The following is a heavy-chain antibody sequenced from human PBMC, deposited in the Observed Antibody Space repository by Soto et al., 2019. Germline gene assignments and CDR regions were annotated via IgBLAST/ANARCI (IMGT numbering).Heavy chain of an antibody. CDR2: IDYGGTT. CDR1: GDSVSGYF. J-gene: IGHJ4*01. CDR3: AHILTGRFDH. Sequence: SEALSLTCDVQGDSVSGYFWSWFRQPPGKGLEGIGEIDYGGTTRYNPSLKSRVTMSVDTSKNLFSLNLTSLTAADTAVYFFAHILTGRFDHWGHGTLVTVSS. V-gene: IGHV4-34*01. D-gene: IGHD3-9*01.